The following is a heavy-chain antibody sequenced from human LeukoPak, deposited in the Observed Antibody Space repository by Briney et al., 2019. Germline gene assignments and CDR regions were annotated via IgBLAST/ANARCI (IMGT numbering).Heavy chain of an antibody. D-gene: IGHD3-10*01. J-gene: IGHJ4*02. CDR3: ARQGELLSSFDY. CDR1: GGSISSGGYY. V-gene: IGHV4-31*03. Sequence: SQTLSLTCTVSGGSISSGGYYWSWIRQHPGKGLEWIGYIYYSGSTYYNPSLESRVTISVDTSKNQFSLKLSSVTAADTAVYYCARQGELLSSFDYWGQGTLVTVSS. CDR2: IYYSGST.